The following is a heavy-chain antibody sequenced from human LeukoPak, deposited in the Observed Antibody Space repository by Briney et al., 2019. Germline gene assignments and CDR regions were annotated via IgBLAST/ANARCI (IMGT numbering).Heavy chain of an antibody. V-gene: IGHV1-2*02. Sequence: ASVKVSCKASGYTFTGYYMHWVQQAPRQGLEWMGWINPNSGGTNYAQKFQGRVTMTRDTSISTAYMELTRLRSDDTAFYYCARDYGSEGSYFDYWGQGTLVAVSS. CDR1: GYTFTGYY. CDR2: INPNSGGT. CDR3: ARDYGSEGSYFDY. J-gene: IGHJ4*02. D-gene: IGHD3-10*01.